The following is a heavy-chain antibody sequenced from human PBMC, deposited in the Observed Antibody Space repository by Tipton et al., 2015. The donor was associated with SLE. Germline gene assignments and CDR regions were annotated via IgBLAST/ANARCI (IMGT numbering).Heavy chain of an antibody. Sequence: QLVQSGAEVKKPGASVKVSCKASGYTFTGYYMHWVRQAPGQGLEWMGWINTNTGNPTYGQGFTGRFVFSLDSSVSTAYLQISSLKAEDTAVYYCARAEWGTPGYGYYGMDVWGQGTTVTVSS. D-gene: IGHD3-3*01. V-gene: IGHV7-4-1*02. J-gene: IGHJ6*02. CDR3: ARAEWGTPGYGYYGMDV. CDR1: GYTFTGYY. CDR2: INTNTGNP.